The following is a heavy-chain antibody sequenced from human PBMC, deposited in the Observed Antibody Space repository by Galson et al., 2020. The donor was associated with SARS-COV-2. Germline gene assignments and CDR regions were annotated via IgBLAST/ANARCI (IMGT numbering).Heavy chain of an antibody. Sequence: GESLKISCKVSGYSFIKYWIGWVRQMPGKGLEWVGIIYPDDSETRYSPSFQGRVTISADKSINTAYLQWSSLKASDTAIYHCARLGPGPYSVDVWGRGTTVTVSS. CDR1: GYSFIKYW. V-gene: IGHV5-51*01. CDR2: IYPDDSET. J-gene: IGHJ6*02. CDR3: ARLGPGPYSVDV. D-gene: IGHD2-15*01.